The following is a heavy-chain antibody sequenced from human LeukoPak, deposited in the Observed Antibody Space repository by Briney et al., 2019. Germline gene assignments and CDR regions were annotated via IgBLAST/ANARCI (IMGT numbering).Heavy chain of an antibody. D-gene: IGHD2-15*01. CDR3: ARKRGCSGGSCYYPIDY. Sequence: KPSETLSLTCNVSGVSISSSSYYWGWIRQPPGKGLEWIGSIYSSGSTYYNSSLKSRVTISVDTSKNQFSLKLSSVTAADTAVYYCARKRGCSGGSCYYPIDYWGQGTLVTVSS. V-gene: IGHV4-39*07. CDR2: IYSSGST. J-gene: IGHJ4*02. CDR1: GVSISSSSYY.